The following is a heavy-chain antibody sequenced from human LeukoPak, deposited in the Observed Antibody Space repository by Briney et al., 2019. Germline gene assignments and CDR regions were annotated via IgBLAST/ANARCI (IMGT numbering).Heavy chain of an antibody. D-gene: IGHD6-13*01. CDR3: TTYSSSWYMSDC. CDR1: GFTFSSYS. CDR2: IKSKAGDGTA. V-gene: IGHV3-15*01. J-gene: IGHJ4*02. Sequence: PGGSLRLSCAASGFTFSSYSMSWVRQAPGKGLEWVGRIKSKAGDGTADYAAPVKDRFTILRDDSRNTLYLQMNSLKTEDTAVYYCTTYSSSWYMSDCWGQGTLVTVSS.